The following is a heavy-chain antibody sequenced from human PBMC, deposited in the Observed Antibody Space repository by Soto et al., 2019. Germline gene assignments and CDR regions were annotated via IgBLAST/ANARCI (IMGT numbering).Heavy chain of an antibody. J-gene: IGHJ5*02. V-gene: IGHV1-18*01. CDR1: GYTFSTYG. CDR2: IGADNGDT. Sequence: QVQLVQSGAEVKKPGASVKVSCKASGYTFSTYGFSWVRQAPGQGLEWMGWIGADNGDTNYAQNFQGRVTMTTDTATTTSYRELRSLTSDDTAVYFWARDWKGAEGFDPWGQGTLVTVSS. CDR3: ARDWKGAEGFDP. D-gene: IGHD1-1*01.